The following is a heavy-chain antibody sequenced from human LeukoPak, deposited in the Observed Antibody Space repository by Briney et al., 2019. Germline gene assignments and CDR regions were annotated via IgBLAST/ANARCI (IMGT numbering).Heavy chain of an antibody. Sequence: GGSLRLSCAASGFTFSSYAMSWVRQAPGKGLEWVPAISGSGGSTYYADSVKGRFTISRDNSKNTLYLQMNSLRAEDTAVYYCAKENGYYYDSSVLLGYWGQGTLVTVSS. D-gene: IGHD3-22*01. V-gene: IGHV3-23*01. J-gene: IGHJ4*02. CDR2: ISGSGGST. CDR3: AKENGYYYDSSVLLGY. CDR1: GFTFSSYA.